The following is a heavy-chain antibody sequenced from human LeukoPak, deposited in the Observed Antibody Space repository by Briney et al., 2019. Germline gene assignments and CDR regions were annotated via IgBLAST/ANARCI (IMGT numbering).Heavy chain of an antibody. J-gene: IGHJ6*02. D-gene: IGHD3-9*01. CDR2: IYYSGST. V-gene: IGHV4-59*01. CDR3: ASADDILGYYYYYGMDV. Sequence: SETLSLTCTVSGGSLSSYYWSWIRQPPGKGLEWIGYIYYSGSTNYNPSLKSRVTISVDTSKNQFSLKRSSVTAADTAVYYCASADDILGYYYYYGMDVWGQGTTVTVSS. CDR1: GGSLSSYY.